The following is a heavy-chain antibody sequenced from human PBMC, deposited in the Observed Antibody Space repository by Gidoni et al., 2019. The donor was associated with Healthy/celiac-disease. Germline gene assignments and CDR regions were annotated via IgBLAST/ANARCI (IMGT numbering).Heavy chain of an antibody. CDR3: ARETLGGSYDY. Sequence: EVQLVESGAGLVQPGGSLRLSCAASGFTFSSYCMHWVSQAPGKGMVWVSRINSDGSSTSYADSVKGRFTISRDNAKNTLYLQMNSLRAEDTAVYYCARETLGGSYDYWGQGTLVTVSS. CDR2: INSDGSST. CDR1: GFTFSSYC. J-gene: IGHJ4*02. V-gene: IGHV3-74*01. D-gene: IGHD1-26*01.